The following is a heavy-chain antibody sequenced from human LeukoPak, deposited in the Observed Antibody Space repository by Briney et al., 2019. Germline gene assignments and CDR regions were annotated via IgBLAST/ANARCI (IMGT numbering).Heavy chain of an antibody. CDR1: GGSFSGYY. CDR2: INHSGST. CDR3: ARLSGRRSSGRNYYYYYYMDV. V-gene: IGHV4-34*01. J-gene: IGHJ6*03. D-gene: IGHD6-19*01. Sequence: SETLSLTCAVYGGSFSGYYWSWIRQPPGKGLEWIGEINHSGSTNYNPSLKSRVTISVDTSKNQFSLKLSSVTAADTAVYYCARLSGRRSSGRNYYYYYYMDVWGKGTTVTVSS.